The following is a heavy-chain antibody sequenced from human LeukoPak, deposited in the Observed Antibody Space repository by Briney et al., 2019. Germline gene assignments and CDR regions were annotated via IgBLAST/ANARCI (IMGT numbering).Heavy chain of an antibody. Sequence: PSQTLSLTCTVSGGSISSGSYYWSWIRQPAGKGLEWIGRIYTSGSTNYNPSLKSRVTMSVDTSKNQFSLKLSSVTAADTAVYYCARCLFSSSSSYYFDYWGQGTLVTVSS. CDR3: ARCLFSSSSSYYFDY. CDR2: IYTSGST. D-gene: IGHD6-13*01. CDR1: GGSISSGSYY. J-gene: IGHJ4*02. V-gene: IGHV4-61*02.